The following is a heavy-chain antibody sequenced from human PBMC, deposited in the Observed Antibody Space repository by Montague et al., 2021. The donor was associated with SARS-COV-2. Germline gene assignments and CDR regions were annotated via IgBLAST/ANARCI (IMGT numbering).Heavy chain of an antibody. CDR2: IYYSGST. CDR1: GGSVSSGGYY. Sequence: SETLSLTCTVSGGSVSSGGYYWSWIRQPPGQGLEWIGYIYYSGSTNYNPSLKSRVTISLDTSKNQFSLKLTSVTAADTAVYYCARVSLAAAATGSDYWGQGTLVTVSS. J-gene: IGHJ4*02. V-gene: IGHV4-61*08. D-gene: IGHD6-13*01. CDR3: ARVSLAAAATGSDY.